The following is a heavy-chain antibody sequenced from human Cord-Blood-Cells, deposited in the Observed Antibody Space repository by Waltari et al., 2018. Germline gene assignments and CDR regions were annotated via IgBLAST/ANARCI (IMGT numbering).Heavy chain of an antibody. CDR3: AREGKGSYYYFDY. D-gene: IGHD1-26*01. CDR1: GFTVSSNY. CDR2: IYSGGIT. J-gene: IGHJ4*02. Sequence: EVQLVESGGGLIQPGGSLRLSCAASGFTVSSNYMSWVRQAPGKGVECVIVIYSGGITYYADSGNVRFTISRDKSKNTLYLQMNSLRAEDTAVYYCAREGKGSYYYFDYWGQGTLVTVSS. V-gene: IGHV3-53*01.